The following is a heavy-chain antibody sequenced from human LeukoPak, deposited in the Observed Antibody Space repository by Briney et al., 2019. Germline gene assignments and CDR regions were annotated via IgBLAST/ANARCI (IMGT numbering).Heavy chain of an antibody. D-gene: IGHD3-3*01. CDR3: ARSDFWSGYSTGMDV. Sequence: GGSLRLSCSASGLTLSGYWMHWVRQIPGKGLVWVSRIDSDGSGTSYADSVKGRFSISRDNAKNSLYLQMNSLRGEDTAVYYCARSDFWSGYSTGMDVWGQGTTVTVSS. CDR2: IDSDGSGT. V-gene: IGHV3-74*01. CDR1: GLTLSGYW. J-gene: IGHJ6*02.